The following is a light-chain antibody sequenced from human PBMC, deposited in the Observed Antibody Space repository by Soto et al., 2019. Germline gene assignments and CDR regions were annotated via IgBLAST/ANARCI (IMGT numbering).Light chain of an antibody. CDR1: ESISND. CDR3: QQSYTASPYT. Sequence: DIQMTPSPSSLSASVGDRVTITCRASESISNDLHWYQQKPGKAPKILIYAASTLQSGVPSRFSGSGSGTYFTLTISSLQPEDFATYYCQQSYTASPYTFGQGTKLQIK. CDR2: AAS. J-gene: IGKJ2*01. V-gene: IGKV1-39*01.